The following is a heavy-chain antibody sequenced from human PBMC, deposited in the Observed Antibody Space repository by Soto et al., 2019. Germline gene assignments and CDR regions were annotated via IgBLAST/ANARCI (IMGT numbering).Heavy chain of an antibody. CDR2: IKQDGSQK. CDR3: ARRGWGRYFDL. Sequence: EVQLVESGGGLVQPGGSLRPPMAASGSTFTTNGRKGARQVQGKGLGWVAEIKQDGSQKNYLASVRGRFTVSRDNANNSMYLQMSSLRAEDTAVYYCARRGWGRYFDLWGRGTLVTVSS. CDR1: GSTFTTNG. D-gene: IGHD2-21*02. V-gene: IGHV3-7*05. J-gene: IGHJ2*01.